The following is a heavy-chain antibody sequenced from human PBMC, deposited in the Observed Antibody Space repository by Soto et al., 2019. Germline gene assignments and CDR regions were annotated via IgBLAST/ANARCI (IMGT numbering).Heavy chain of an antibody. V-gene: IGHV5-10-1*01. CDR3: ARRAAAAARPSYYYYYMDV. Sequence: GESLKISCKGSGYSFTSYWISWVRQMPGKGLEWMGRIDPSDSYTNYSPSFQGHVTISADKSISTAYLQWSSLKASDTAMYYCARRAAAAARPSYYYYYMDVWGKGTTVTVSS. CDR1: GYSFTSYW. J-gene: IGHJ6*03. CDR2: IDPSDSYT. D-gene: IGHD6-13*01.